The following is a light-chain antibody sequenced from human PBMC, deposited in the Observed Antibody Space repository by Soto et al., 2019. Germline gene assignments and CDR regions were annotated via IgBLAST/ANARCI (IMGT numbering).Light chain of an antibody. Sequence: DIQMTQSPSSLSASVGDIVTIACRASQNIKSYLNWYQQRPGKAPKLLIYAAASLQSGVPSRFTGSGSGTDFTLTISSVQPEDLATYYCQQSYSSPRTFGQGTKVDIK. CDR2: AAA. J-gene: IGKJ1*01. V-gene: IGKV1-39*01. CDR1: QNIKSY. CDR3: QQSYSSPRT.